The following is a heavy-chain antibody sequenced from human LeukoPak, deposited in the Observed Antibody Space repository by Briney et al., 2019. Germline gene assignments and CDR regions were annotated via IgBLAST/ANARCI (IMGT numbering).Heavy chain of an antibody. CDR2: ISSSSSYI. CDR1: GFTFSSYS. V-gene: IGHV3-21*01. J-gene: IGHJ5*02. D-gene: IGHD2-8*01. CDR3: ARATEYCTNGVCYARRNDWFDP. Sequence: GGSLRLSCAASGFTFSSYSMNWVRQAPGKGLEWVSSISSSSSYIYYADSVKGRFTISRDNAKNSLYLQMNSLRAEDTAVYYCARATEYCTNGVCYARRNDWFDPWGQGTLVTVPS.